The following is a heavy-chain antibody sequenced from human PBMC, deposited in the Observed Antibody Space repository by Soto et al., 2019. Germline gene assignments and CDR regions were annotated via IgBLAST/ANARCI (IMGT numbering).Heavy chain of an antibody. V-gene: IGHV3-64*01. J-gene: IGHJ6*03. D-gene: IGHD4-17*01. CDR2: ISSNGGST. CDR1: GFTFSSYA. Sequence: PGGSLRLSWAASGFTFSSYAMHWVRQAPGKGLEYVSAISSNGGSTYYANSVKGRFTISRDNSKNTLYLQMGSLRAEDMAVYYCARNPTESPTVTKSYYCYHMAVWGKGTTVTVSS. CDR3: ARNPTESPTVTKSYYCYHMAV.